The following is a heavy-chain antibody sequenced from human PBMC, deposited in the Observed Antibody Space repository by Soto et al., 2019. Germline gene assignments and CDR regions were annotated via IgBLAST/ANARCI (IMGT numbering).Heavy chain of an antibody. D-gene: IGHD6-13*01. CDR1: GYTFTSLA. CDR3: ARGMEAGFDY. V-gene: IGHV1-8*01. Sequence: GASVKVSCKTSGYTFTSLAINWVRQATGQGLEWLGWMSPNSGNTAYAQKFQGRVTMTRDTSMSTVYMELSSLTSEDTAVYYCARGMEAGFDYWGQGTRVTVSS. J-gene: IGHJ4*02. CDR2: MSPNSGNT.